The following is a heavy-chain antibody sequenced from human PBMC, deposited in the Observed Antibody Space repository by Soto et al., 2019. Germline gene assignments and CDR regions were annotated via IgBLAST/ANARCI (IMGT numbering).Heavy chain of an antibody. V-gene: IGHV1-69*01. CDR3: ASRERVDAFDI. CDR1: RGSFRRYA. Sequence: QVLLVQSGAEVKKPGSSVKVSCKVSRGSFRRYAISWVRQAPGQGLEWMGGIIPILGSPNYAQKFQDSVTIIADESTSTTYMELSSLRSEDAAVYYCASRERVDAFDIWGQGTMVTVSS. D-gene: IGHD1-26*01. J-gene: IGHJ3*02. CDR2: IIPILGSP.